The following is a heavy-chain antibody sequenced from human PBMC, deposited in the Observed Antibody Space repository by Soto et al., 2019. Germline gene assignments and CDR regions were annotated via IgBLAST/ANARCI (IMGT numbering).Heavy chain of an antibody. Sequence: SETLSLTCAVYGGSFSGYYWSWIRQPPGKGLEWIGEITHSGSTNYNPSLKSRVTISVDTSQNQLSLKLSSVTAADTAVYYCARGTRGRIQLWSQQTFGMDVWGQGTTVTVSS. J-gene: IGHJ6*02. CDR1: GGSFSGYY. V-gene: IGHV4-34*01. CDR3: ARGTRGRIQLWSQQTFGMDV. D-gene: IGHD5-18*01. CDR2: ITHSGST.